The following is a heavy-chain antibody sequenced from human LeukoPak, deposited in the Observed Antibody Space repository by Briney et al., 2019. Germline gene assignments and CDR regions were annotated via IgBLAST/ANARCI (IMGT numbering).Heavy chain of an antibody. V-gene: IGHV3-49*03. Sequence: GRSLRLSCTASGFTFGDYAMSWFRQAPGKGLEWVGFIRSKAYGGTTEYAASVKGRFTISRDDSKSIAYLQMNSLKTEDTAVYYCTRGYSSSWEEYYYYMDVWGKGTTVTVSS. D-gene: IGHD6-13*01. CDR3: TRGYSSSWEEYYYYMDV. CDR2: IRSKAYGGTT. J-gene: IGHJ6*03. CDR1: GFTFGDYA.